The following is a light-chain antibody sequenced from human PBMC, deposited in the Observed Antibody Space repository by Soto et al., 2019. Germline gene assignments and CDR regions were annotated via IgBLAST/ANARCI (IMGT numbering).Light chain of an antibody. J-gene: IGLJ2*01. V-gene: IGLV2-14*01. CDR3: SSYTSSSTLGV. CDR1: SSDVGGYNY. CDR2: EVS. Sequence: QSALTQPPSASGSPGQSVTISCTGTSSDVGGYNYVSWYQQHPGKAPKLMIYEVSNRPSGVSNRFSGSKSGNTASLTISGLQAEDEADYYCSSYTSSSTLGVFGGGTKLTV.